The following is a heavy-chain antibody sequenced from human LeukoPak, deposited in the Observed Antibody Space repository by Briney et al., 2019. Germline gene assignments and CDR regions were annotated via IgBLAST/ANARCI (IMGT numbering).Heavy chain of an antibody. CDR1: DFTFANYA. CDR3: GRDPNGDYIGAFEF. Sequence: GGSLRLSCVGSDFTFANYAMTWVRLTPGKGLEWVSSIKGSGSYAMYADSVSGRFTPSRDNSRNTIFLQMTSLRAEDTAIYYCGRDPNGDYIGAFEFWGLGTLVSVSS. CDR2: IKGSGSYA. J-gene: IGHJ3*01. D-gene: IGHD4-17*01. V-gene: IGHV3-23*01.